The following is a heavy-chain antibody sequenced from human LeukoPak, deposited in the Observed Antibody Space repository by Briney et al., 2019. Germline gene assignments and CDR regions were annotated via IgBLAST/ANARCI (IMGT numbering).Heavy chain of an antibody. V-gene: IGHV3-53*01. J-gene: IGHJ4*02. CDR1: GFTVSSNY. CDR2: IYSGGST. Sequence: GESLKISCAASGFTVSSNYMSWVRQAPGKGLEWVSVIYSGGSTYYADSVKGRFTISRDNSKSTLYLQMDSLRAEDTAVYYCARALSSGWFYFDYWGQGTLVTVSS. CDR3: ARALSSGWFYFDY. D-gene: IGHD6-19*01.